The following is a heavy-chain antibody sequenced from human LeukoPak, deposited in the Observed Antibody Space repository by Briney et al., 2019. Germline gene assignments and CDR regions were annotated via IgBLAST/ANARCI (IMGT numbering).Heavy chain of an antibody. CDR3: ARGQGGTVAGLDY. V-gene: IGHV3-53*01. Sequence: GGSLRLSCAASGFTVSSNSMTWVRQAPGMGLEWVSIIYNGGATYYADSVKGRFTISRDESKNTVCLQMSSLRVDDTAIYFCARGQGGTVAGLDYWGQGTLVTVSS. CDR2: IYNGGAT. J-gene: IGHJ4*02. CDR1: GFTVSSNS. D-gene: IGHD6-19*01.